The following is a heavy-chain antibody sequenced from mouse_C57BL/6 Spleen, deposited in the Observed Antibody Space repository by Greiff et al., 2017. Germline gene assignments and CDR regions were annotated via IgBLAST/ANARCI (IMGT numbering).Heavy chain of an antibody. CDR1: GYTFTSYW. J-gene: IGHJ2*01. D-gene: IGHD2-3*01. CDR2: INPSSGYN. V-gene: IGHV1-7*01. Sequence: VQLQESGAELVKPGASVKLSCKASGYTFTSYWMHWVKQRPGQGLEWIGYINPSSGYNKYNQKFKDKATLTADKSSSTAYMRLSSLTYEDSAVYYCARTSDGYYVLDYWGQGTTLTVSS. CDR3: ARTSDGYYVLDY.